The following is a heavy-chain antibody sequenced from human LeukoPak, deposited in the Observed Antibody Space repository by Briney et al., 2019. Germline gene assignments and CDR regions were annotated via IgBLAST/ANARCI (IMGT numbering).Heavy chain of an antibody. CDR3: ARARRAYYYDSSGYYLDY. D-gene: IGHD3-22*01. V-gene: IGHV3-74*01. CDR1: GFTFSSYW. J-gene: IGHJ4*02. Sequence: GGSLRLSCAASGFTFSSYWMHWVRQAPGKGLVWVSRINSDGSSTSYADSVKGRFTISRDNAKNTLYLQMNSLRAEDTAVYYCARARRAYYYDSSGYYLDYWGQGTLVTVSS. CDR2: INSDGSST.